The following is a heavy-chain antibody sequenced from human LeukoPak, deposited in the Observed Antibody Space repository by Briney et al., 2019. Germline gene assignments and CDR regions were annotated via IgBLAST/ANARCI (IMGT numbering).Heavy chain of an antibody. D-gene: IGHD6-13*01. V-gene: IGHV3-9*01. Sequence: GGSLRLSCAASGLSFDDYAMHWARQAPGKGLEWVSRISWDSGSIGYADSVKGRFTISRDNAKNSLYLQMNSLRPEDTALYYCVKDVAAAGLYDAFDIWGQGTMVAVSS. CDR3: VKDVAAAGLYDAFDI. CDR1: GLSFDDYA. J-gene: IGHJ3*02. CDR2: ISWDSGSI.